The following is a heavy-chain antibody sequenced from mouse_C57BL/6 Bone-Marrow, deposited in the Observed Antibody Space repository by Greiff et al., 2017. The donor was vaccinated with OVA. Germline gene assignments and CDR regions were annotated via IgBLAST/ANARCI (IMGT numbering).Heavy chain of an antibody. Sequence: DVKLVESGAELVRPGASVKLSCTASGFNIKDDYMHWVKQRPEQGLEWIGWIDPENGDTEYASKFQGKATITADTSSNTAYLQLSSLTSEDTAVYYCTRQYYFDYWGQGTTLTVSS. CDR1: GFNIKDDY. CDR3: TRQYYFDY. V-gene: IGHV14-4*01. CDR2: IDPENGDT. J-gene: IGHJ2*01. D-gene: IGHD6-1*01.